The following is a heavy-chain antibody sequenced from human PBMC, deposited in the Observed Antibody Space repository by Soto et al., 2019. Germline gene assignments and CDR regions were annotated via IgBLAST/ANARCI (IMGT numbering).Heavy chain of an antibody. CDR1: GYSYTRYG. Sequence: XVKVSSKASGYSYTRYGVSWVRHAPGQGREWMGWSSAYNGKTNYAQKPQGTVTMTTDTSTSTAYMELRSLRSEDTAVYYCARVRSGYSSGWYWFDPWGQGTLVTVSS. CDR3: ARVRSGYSSGWYWFDP. CDR2: SSAYNGKT. V-gene: IGHV1-18*01. J-gene: IGHJ5*02. D-gene: IGHD6-19*01.